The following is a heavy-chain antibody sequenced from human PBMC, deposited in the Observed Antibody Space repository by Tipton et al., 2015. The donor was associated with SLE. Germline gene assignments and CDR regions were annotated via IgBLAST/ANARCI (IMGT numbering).Heavy chain of an antibody. CDR1: GGSFSGYS. CDR3: ARGPDYSNYYFYRMDV. J-gene: IGHJ6*02. Sequence: TLSLTCAVYGGSFSGYSWSWIRQPPGKGLEWIGEIDHFGNTNYNPSLKSRITISLDKSNNHFSLRLSSLTAAGTAVYYCARGPDYSNYYFYRMDVWGQGTTVTVSS. D-gene: IGHD4-11*01. CDR2: IDHFGNT. V-gene: IGHV4-34*01.